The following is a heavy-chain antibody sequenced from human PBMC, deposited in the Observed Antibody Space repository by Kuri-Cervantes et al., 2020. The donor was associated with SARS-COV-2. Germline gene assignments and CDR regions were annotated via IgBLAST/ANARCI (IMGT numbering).Heavy chain of an antibody. J-gene: IGHJ5*01. CDR1: GFTFSSYW. D-gene: IGHD4-17*01. CDR2: IKQDGSEK. CDR3: PRHKLRGWFDS. Sequence: LYCAATGFTFSSYWMRWVRQAPGKGLAWVANIKQDGSEKYYVDSVKGRFTMSRNNAKNSLYLLINSLRSEDTSVYYCPRHKLRGWFDSWGQGTLVTVSS. V-gene: IGHV3-7*03.